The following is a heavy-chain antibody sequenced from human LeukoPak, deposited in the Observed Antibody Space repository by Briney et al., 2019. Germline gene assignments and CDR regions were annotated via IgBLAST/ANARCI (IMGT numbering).Heavy chain of an antibody. Sequence: ASVKLSCKASGYSFSNYGVSWVRQAPGQGLEWMGWISPYNGNTNYAQKFQGRVTMTTDTSTSTAYMELRSLRSDDTAVYYCARRRSPIAVAADPLAYWGQGTLVTVSS. V-gene: IGHV1-18*01. J-gene: IGHJ4*02. CDR3: ARRRSPIAVAADPLAY. CDR1: GYSFSNYG. CDR2: ISPYNGNT. D-gene: IGHD6-19*01.